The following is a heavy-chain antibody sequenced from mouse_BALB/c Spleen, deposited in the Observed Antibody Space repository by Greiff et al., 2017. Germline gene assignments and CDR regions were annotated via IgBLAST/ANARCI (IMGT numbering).Heavy chain of an antibody. V-gene: IGHV2-9*02. CDR1: GFSLTSYG. Sequence: VKVVESGPGLVAPSQSLSITCTVSGFSLTSYGVHWVRQPPGKGLEWLGVIWAGGSTNYNSALMSRLSISKDNSKSQVFLKMNSLQTDDTAMYYCASLHYYGSSYGYFDYWGQGTTLTVSS. CDR2: IWAGGST. J-gene: IGHJ2*01. CDR3: ASLHYYGSSYGYFDY. D-gene: IGHD1-1*01.